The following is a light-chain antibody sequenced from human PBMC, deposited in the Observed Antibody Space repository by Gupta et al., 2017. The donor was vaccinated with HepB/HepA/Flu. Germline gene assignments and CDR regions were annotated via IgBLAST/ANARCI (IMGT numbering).Light chain of an antibody. Sequence: DIQMTQSPSSLSASVGDRVTITYQASQNIGRHVSWYHQRPGKAPKLLIYDASRLQTGVPSRFSGSGSGTFFSLTISSLQTEDFATYYCQQYEDLVLTFGGGTKLEIK. V-gene: IGKV1-33*01. J-gene: IGKJ4*01. CDR3: QQYEDLVLT. CDR1: QNIGRH. CDR2: DAS.